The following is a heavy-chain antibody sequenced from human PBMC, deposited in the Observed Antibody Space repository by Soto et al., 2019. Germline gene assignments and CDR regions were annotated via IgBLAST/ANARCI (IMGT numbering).Heavy chain of an antibody. CDR3: AKDSDDYGDFWYFDY. J-gene: IGHJ4*02. CDR1: GFTFSSYG. CDR2: ISYDGSNK. D-gene: IGHD4-17*01. Sequence: QVQLVESGGGVVQPGRSLRLSCAASGFTFSSYGMHWVRQAPGKGLEWVAVISYDGSNKYYADSVKGRFTISRDNSKNTLYLQMNSRRAEDTAVYYCAKDSDDYGDFWYFDYWGQGTLVTVSS. V-gene: IGHV3-30*18.